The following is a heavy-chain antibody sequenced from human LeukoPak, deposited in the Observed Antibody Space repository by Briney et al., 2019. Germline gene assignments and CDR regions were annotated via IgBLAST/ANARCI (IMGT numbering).Heavy chain of an antibody. Sequence: GGSLRLSCAASGFTFSSYAMSWVRQAPGKGLEWVSAISGSGGSTYYADSVKGRFTISRDNAKNSLYLQMNSLRAEDTAVYYCARDHDYIFDYWGQGTLVTVSS. D-gene: IGHD4-11*01. CDR2: ISGSGGST. CDR3: ARDHDYIFDY. J-gene: IGHJ4*02. V-gene: IGHV3-23*01. CDR1: GFTFSSYA.